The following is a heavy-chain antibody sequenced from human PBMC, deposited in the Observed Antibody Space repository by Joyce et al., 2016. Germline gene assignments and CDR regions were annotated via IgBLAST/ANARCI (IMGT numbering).Heavy chain of an antibody. CDR2: IYYSGST. CDR1: GGSIRSYY. Sequence: QVQLQESGPGLVKPSETLSLTCTVSGGSIRSYYWSWVRQPPGKGLEWIGYIYYSGSTNSNPARKSRVTISIDTSKNQFSLKLRSVTAADTAVYYCANVPGGDYWGQGTLVTVSS. J-gene: IGHJ4*02. CDR3: ANVPGGDY. D-gene: IGHD3-10*01. V-gene: IGHV4-59*01.